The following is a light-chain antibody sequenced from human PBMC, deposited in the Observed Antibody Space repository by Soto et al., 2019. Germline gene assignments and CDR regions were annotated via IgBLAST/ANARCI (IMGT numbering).Light chain of an antibody. CDR2: DVS. V-gene: IGLV2-14*03. CDR3: TSSTTSSTYV. J-gene: IGLJ1*01. Sequence: QSALTQPASVSGSPGQSITISCTGTISDVSGYDYVSWYQHYPGKAPKLLIYDVSNRPSGVSDRFSGSKSGNTASLTISGLQAEDEADYYCTSSTTSSTYVFGTGTKLTVL. CDR1: ISDVSGYDY.